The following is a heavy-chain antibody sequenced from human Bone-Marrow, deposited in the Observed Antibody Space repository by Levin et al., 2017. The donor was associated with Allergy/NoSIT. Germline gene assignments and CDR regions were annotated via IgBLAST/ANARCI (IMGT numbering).Heavy chain of an antibody. V-gene: IGHV3-15*01. Sequence: GESLKISCAASGFTFNLAWMSWVRQAPGKGLEWVGRIKSKTDGGTTDYAEPVKGRFTISREESKNTLHLQMNSLTSEDTAVYFCTTDSGTSFGLGHWGQGTLVAVSS. J-gene: IGHJ5*02. D-gene: IGHD1-14*01. CDR3: TTDSGTSFGLGH. CDR1: GFTFNLAW. CDR2: IKSKTDGGTT.